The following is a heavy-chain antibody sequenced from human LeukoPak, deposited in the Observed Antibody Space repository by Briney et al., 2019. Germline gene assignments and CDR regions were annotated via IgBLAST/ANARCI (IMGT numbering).Heavy chain of an antibody. CDR2: INHSGST. V-gene: IGHV4-34*01. Sequence: PSETLSLTCAVYGGSFSGYYWSWIRQPPGKGLEWIGEINHSGSTNYNPSLKSRVTISVDTSKNQFSLKLSSVTAADTAVYYCARGPSRIYDRSRYSPYGMDVWGQGTTVTVSS. D-gene: IGHD1-14*01. CDR1: GGSFSGYY. CDR3: ARGPSRIYDRSRYSPYGMDV. J-gene: IGHJ6*02.